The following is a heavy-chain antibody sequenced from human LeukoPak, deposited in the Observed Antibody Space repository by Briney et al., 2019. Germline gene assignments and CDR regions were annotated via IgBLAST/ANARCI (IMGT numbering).Heavy chain of an antibody. CDR3: ASKSKYSSSWNN. CDR2: ISSSGNTI. CDR1: GFTFSSYS. D-gene: IGHD6-13*01. Sequence: GGSLRLSCAASGFTFSSYSTNWVRQAPGKGLEWVSYISSSGNTIYYADSVKGRFTISRDNAKNSLYLQMNSLRDEDTAVYYCASKSKYSSSWNNWGQGTLVTVSS. J-gene: IGHJ4*02. V-gene: IGHV3-48*02.